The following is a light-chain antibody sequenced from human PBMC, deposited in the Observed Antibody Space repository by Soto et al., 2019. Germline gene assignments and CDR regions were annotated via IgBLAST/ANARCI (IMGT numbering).Light chain of an antibody. CDR1: QSISTN. Sequence: VMTQSPATLSVSPGERVTLSCRASQSISTNLAWYQRKPGQAPRLLIFDASSRATGIPDRFSGSGSGTDFTLSISRLEPEDFAVYYCQQYGTSPRTFGQGTKVDIK. CDR3: QQYGTSPRT. CDR2: DAS. J-gene: IGKJ1*01. V-gene: IGKV3-20*01.